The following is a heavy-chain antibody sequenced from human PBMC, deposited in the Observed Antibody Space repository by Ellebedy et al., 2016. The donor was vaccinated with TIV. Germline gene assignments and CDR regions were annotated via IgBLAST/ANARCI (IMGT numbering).Heavy chain of an antibody. Sequence: GESLKISCKGSGYSVSSNWIGWVRQMPGKGLEWLGNIYPGDSVTAYSPSFQGQVTISADKSISTAYLQWSSLKASETAMYYCARVMTTVTNDAFDIWGQGTMVTVSS. CDR3: ARVMTTVTNDAFDI. V-gene: IGHV5-51*01. J-gene: IGHJ3*02. D-gene: IGHD4-17*01. CDR2: IYPGDSVT. CDR1: GYSVSSNW.